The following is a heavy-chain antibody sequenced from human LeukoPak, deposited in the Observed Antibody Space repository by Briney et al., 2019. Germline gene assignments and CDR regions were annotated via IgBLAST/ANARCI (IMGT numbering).Heavy chain of an antibody. D-gene: IGHD1-7*01. V-gene: IGHV5-51*01. Sequence: GESLKISCKGFGYSFSTHWIAWVRQMPGKGLEWMGIIYPGDSDTRYSPSFQGQVTISVDKSISTAYRQWSSLKASDTAMYYCARPPRGGTSKFDYWGQGTLISVSS. CDR1: GYSFSTHW. CDR2: IYPGDSDT. CDR3: ARPPRGGTSKFDY. J-gene: IGHJ4*02.